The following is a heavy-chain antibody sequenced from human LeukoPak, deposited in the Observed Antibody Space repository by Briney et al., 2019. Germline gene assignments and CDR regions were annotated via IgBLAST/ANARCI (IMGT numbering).Heavy chain of an antibody. J-gene: IGHJ2*01. D-gene: IGHD2-2*01. Sequence: SETLPLTCTVSGGSVSSGSYYWTWIRQPPGKGLEWIGYIYYSGSTNYNPSLKSRVTISVDTSKNQFSLKLSSVTAADAALYYCARDTTYCSGTSCYRGYFDLWGRGTLVTVSS. CDR1: GGSVSSGSYY. CDR2: IYYSGST. CDR3: ARDTTYCSGTSCYRGYFDL. V-gene: IGHV4-61*01.